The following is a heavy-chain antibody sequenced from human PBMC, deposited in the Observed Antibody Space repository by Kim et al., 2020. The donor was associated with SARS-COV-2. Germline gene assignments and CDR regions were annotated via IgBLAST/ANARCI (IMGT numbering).Heavy chain of an antibody. V-gene: IGHV4-59*01. CDR3: ARAKLDVFLWCDYIDAFDI. D-gene: IGHD3-10*01. J-gene: IGHJ3*02. Sequence: KSQVTISVDTSKNQYSLKLSSVTAADTAVYYCARAKLDVFLWCDYIDAFDIWGQGTMVTVSS.